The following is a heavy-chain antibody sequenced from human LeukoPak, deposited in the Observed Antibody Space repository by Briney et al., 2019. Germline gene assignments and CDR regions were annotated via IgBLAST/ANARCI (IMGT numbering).Heavy chain of an antibody. Sequence: PGGSLRLSCAASGFTFTSYWMTWVRQAPGKGLEWVANIQQSGNEKFYVDSVKGRFTISRDNAKNSLYLQMNSLRAKDTAVYYCVRGAQGRSMITLKYFFYMDVWGKGTTVTVSS. CDR3: VRGAQGRSMITLKYFFYMDV. D-gene: IGHD3-16*01. CDR1: GFTFTSYW. J-gene: IGHJ6*04. CDR2: IQQSGNEK. V-gene: IGHV3-7*01.